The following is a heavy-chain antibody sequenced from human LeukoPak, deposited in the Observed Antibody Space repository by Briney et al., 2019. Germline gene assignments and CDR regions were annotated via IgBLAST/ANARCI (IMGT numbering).Heavy chain of an antibody. Sequence: GGTLRLSCEASGFTFSRYGMSWVRQAPGKGLEWVSAIRGSGGSTYYADSVKGRFTISRDNSKNTLYLQMNSLRLEDMAVYYCAKPSGSGVDYWGRGTRVTVSS. CDR1: GFTFSRYG. CDR3: AKPSGSGVDY. J-gene: IGHJ4*02. V-gene: IGHV3-23*01. CDR2: IRGSGGST. D-gene: IGHD1-26*01.